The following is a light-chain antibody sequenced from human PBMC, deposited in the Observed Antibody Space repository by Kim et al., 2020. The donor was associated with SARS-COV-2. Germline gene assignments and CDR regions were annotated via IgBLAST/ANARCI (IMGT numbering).Light chain of an antibody. V-gene: IGLV3-1*01. Sequence: SYELTQPPSVSLSPGQTASIACSGDKLGTKFVHWYQQKSGQSPALVIYQTARRPSGTHERFSGSLSGNTATLTIRGTQAMDEADYFCQAWDDTSAVFGGGTQLTVL. CDR3: QAWDDTSAV. CDR1: KLGTKF. J-gene: IGLJ3*02. CDR2: QTA.